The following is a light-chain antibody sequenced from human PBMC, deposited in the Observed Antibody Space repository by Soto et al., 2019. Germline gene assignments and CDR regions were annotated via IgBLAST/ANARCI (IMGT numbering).Light chain of an antibody. CDR2: AES. CDR1: QGVSRN. CDR3: QKYYSYPWT. J-gene: IGKJ1*01. Sequence: MTQSPSTLSPGERSTLAFRASQGVSRNLAWYQQKPGQAPRLLIYAESTRATGIPARLSGSGSETELNLTISRLQPDDFATYYCQKYYSYPWTCGQGTKVDIK. V-gene: IGKV3-15*01.